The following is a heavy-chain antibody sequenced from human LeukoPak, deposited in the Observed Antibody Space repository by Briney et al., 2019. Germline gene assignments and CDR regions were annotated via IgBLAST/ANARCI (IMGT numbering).Heavy chain of an antibody. CDR3: ARAETAAATWRY. CDR1: GFTFSSYW. V-gene: IGHV3-7*03. CDR2: IKQDGSEQ. D-gene: IGHD6-13*01. J-gene: IGHJ4*02. Sequence: GGSLRFSCAASGFTFSSYWMTWVRLAPGKGLEWVANIKQDGSEQYYVDSVKGRFTISRDNAKNSMSLQMNSLGADDTAVYYCARAETAAATWRYWGQGTLVTVSS.